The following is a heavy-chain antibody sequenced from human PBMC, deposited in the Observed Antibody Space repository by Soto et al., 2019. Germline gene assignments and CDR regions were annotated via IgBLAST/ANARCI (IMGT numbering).Heavy chain of an antibody. Sequence: TSETLSLTCAVYGGSFSGYYWSWIRQPPGKGLEWIGEINHSGSTNYNPSLKSRVTISVDTSKNQFSLKLSSVTAADTAVYYCARGVILTGYYNGRIGGWFDPWGQGTLVTVSS. J-gene: IGHJ5*02. D-gene: IGHD3-9*01. CDR3: ARGVILTGYYNGRIGGWFDP. V-gene: IGHV4-34*01. CDR1: GGSFSGYY. CDR2: INHSGST.